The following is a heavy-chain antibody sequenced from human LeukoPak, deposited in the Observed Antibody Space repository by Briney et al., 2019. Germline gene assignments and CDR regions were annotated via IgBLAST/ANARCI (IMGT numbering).Heavy chain of an antibody. Sequence: SVKVSCKASGGTFSSYTISWVRQAPGQGLEWMGRIIPILGIANYAQKFQGRVTITADKSTSTAYMELSSLRSEDTAVYYCAGDLGYDSSGYYYKSFDYWGQGTLVTVSS. CDR3: AGDLGYDSSGYYYKSFDY. CDR1: GGTFSSYT. V-gene: IGHV1-69*04. CDR2: IIPILGIA. D-gene: IGHD3-22*01. J-gene: IGHJ4*02.